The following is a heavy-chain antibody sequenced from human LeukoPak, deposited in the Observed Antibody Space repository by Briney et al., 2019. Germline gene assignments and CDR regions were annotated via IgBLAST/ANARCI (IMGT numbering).Heavy chain of an antibody. Sequence: PSETLSLTCTVSGGSISSGGYYWSWIRQPPGKGLEWIGYIYHSGSTYYNPSLKSRVTISVDRSKNQFSLKLSSVTAADTAVYYCARPLGGATDAFDIWGQGTMVTVSS. CDR1: GGSISSGGYY. V-gene: IGHV4-30-2*01. CDR2: IYHSGST. CDR3: ARPLGGATDAFDI. D-gene: IGHD1-26*01. J-gene: IGHJ3*02.